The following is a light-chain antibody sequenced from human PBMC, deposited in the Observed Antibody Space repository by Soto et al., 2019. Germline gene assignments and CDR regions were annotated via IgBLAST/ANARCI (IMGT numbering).Light chain of an antibody. CDR3: QSYDDSLSAVV. J-gene: IGLJ2*01. Sequence: QSVLTQPPSVSGAPGQTVTISCSGASSNIGAPYGVHWYQHFPGTAPKLLVYSDTYRPSGVPDRFSGSRSGTSASLAITGLQAEDEADYHCQSYDDSLSAVVFGGGTKLTV. V-gene: IGLV1-40*01. CDR1: SSNIGAPYG. CDR2: SDT.